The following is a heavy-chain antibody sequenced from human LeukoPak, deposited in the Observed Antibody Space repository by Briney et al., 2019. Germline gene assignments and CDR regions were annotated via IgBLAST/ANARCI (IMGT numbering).Heavy chain of an antibody. CDR1: GFTFSSYG. J-gene: IGHJ4*02. Sequence: PGRSLRLSCAASGFTFSSYGMHWVRQAPGKGLEWVAVISHDGSNKYCADSVKGRFTISRDNSKNTLYLQMNSLRAEDTAVYYCAKDRGYCSGDSCYYFDYWGQGTLVTVSS. CDR3: AKDRGYCSGDSCYYFDY. D-gene: IGHD2-15*01. V-gene: IGHV3-30*18. CDR2: ISHDGSNK.